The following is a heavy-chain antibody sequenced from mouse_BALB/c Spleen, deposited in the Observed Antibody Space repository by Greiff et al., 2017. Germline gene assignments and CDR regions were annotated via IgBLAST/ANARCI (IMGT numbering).Heavy chain of an antibody. CDR3: ARNRYDYAMDY. Sequence: EVKLMESGGGLVKPGGSLKLSCAASGFAFSSYDMSWVRQTPEKRLEWVAYISSGGGSTYYPDTVKGRFTISRDNAKNTLYLQMSSLKSEDTAMYYCARNRYDYAMDYWGQGTSVTVSS. V-gene: IGHV5-12-1*01. J-gene: IGHJ4*01. CDR2: ISSGGGST. D-gene: IGHD2-14*01. CDR1: GFAFSSYD.